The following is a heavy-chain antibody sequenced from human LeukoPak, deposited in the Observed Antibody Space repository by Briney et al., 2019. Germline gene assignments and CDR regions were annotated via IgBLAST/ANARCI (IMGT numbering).Heavy chain of an antibody. CDR2: IHHSGST. J-gene: IGHJ4*02. Sequence: SETLSLTCAVYGGSFSGYYWSWIRQPPGKGLEWIGEIHHSGSTNYNPSLKSRVTVSVDTYKNQFSLKLSAVTAADTAVYYCARGRSSRWYKVGYYCDYWGQGTLVTVSS. V-gene: IGHV4-34*01. CDR3: ARGRSSRWYKVGYYCDY. CDR1: GGSFSGYY. D-gene: IGHD6-13*01.